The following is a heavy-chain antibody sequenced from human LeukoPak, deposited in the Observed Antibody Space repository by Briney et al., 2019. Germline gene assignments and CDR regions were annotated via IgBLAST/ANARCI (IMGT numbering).Heavy chain of an antibody. CDR3: AKTMGELSSSLIGF. V-gene: IGHV3-23*01. CDR2: ISGSGGST. CDR1: GFTFSSYA. D-gene: IGHD3-16*02. Sequence: GGSLRLSCAASGFTFSSYAMTWVRQAPGKGLEWVSGISGSGGSTDYADSVKGRFTISRDNSKNTLYLQINSLRAEDTAIFYCAKTMGELSSSLIGFWGQGTLVTVSS. J-gene: IGHJ4*02.